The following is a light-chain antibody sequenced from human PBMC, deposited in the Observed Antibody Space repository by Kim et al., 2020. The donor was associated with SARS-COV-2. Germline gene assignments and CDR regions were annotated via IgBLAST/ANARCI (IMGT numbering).Light chain of an antibody. Sequence: VARGQTARITCGGNNIGSKNVHWYQQKPGQAPVLVIYRDSNRPSGIPERFSGSNSGNTATLTISRAQAGDEADYYCQVWDSSTGVFGGGTQLTVL. CDR1: NIGSKN. CDR2: RDS. V-gene: IGLV3-9*01. J-gene: IGLJ7*01. CDR3: QVWDSSTGV.